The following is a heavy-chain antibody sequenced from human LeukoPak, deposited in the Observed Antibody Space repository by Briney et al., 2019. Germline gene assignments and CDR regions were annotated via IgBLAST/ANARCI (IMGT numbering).Heavy chain of an antibody. V-gene: IGHV3-53*01. D-gene: IGHD6-13*01. Sequence: PGGSLRLSCAASGFSVSNNYMIWVRQAPGKGLEWVSVIYSGGTTHYADSVKGRFTISRDNSKNTLSLQMNSLRAEDTAMYFCARMNSLRYSSRWFIDYWGQGTLVTVSS. J-gene: IGHJ4*02. CDR3: ARMNSLRYSSRWFIDY. CDR2: IYSGGTT. CDR1: GFSVSNNY.